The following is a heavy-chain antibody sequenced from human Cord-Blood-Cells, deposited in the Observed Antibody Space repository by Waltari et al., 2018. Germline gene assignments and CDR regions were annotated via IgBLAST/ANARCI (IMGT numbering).Heavy chain of an antibody. D-gene: IGHD6-13*01. Sequence: EVQLVESGGGLVKPGGSLRLACAASGFTFSSYSMNWVRQGPGNGMEWVYSISSSSSYIYYEDSVKDRFNIASDNAKNSLYLQMNSMRAEDTAVYYCARDGSSSWFDYWGQGTLVTVSS. CDR1: GFTFSSYS. V-gene: IGHV3-21*01. CDR2: ISSSSSYI. CDR3: ARDGSSSWFDY. J-gene: IGHJ4*02.